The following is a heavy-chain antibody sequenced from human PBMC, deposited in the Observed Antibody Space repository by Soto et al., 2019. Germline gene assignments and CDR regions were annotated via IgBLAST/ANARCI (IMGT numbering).Heavy chain of an antibody. CDR3: ARTIWETTVTRFDY. J-gene: IGHJ4*02. CDR1: GGSISRSSYY. Sequence: SETLSLTCTVSGGSISRSSYYWGWIRQPPGKGLEWIGSIYYSGSTHYNPSLKSRVTISVDTSKNQFSLKLSSVTAADTAVYYCARTIWETTVTRFDYWGQGTLVTVSS. V-gene: IGHV4-39*01. D-gene: IGHD4-17*01. CDR2: IYYSGST.